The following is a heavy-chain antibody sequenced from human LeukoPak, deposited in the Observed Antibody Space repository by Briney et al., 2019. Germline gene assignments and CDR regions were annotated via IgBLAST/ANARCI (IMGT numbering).Heavy chain of an antibody. J-gene: IGHJ4*02. D-gene: IGHD3-22*01. CDR2: ISGSGGST. CDR1: EFSVSSNY. V-gene: IGHV3-23*01. CDR3: AKGLPVGYYDSSGYWFDY. Sequence: GGSLRLSCAVSEFSVSSNYMNWVRQAPGKGLEWVSGISGSGGSTYYADSVKGRFTISRDNSKNTLYLQMNSLRAEDTAVYYCAKGLPVGYYDSSGYWFDYWGQGTLVTVSS.